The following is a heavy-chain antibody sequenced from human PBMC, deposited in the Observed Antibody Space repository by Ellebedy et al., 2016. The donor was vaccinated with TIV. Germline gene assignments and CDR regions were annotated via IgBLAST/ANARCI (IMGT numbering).Heavy chain of an antibody. J-gene: IGHJ4*02. D-gene: IGHD6-19*01. CDR3: ARGSGWYDPFDL. CDR2: MYHSGST. V-gene: IGHV4-38-2*02. Sequence: MPSETLSLTCSVSGSSISSGYYWGWIRQPPGRGLEWIGSMYHSGSTYNNPSLRSRVTMSVDTSKNQFSLNLTSVTAADTAMYYCARGSGWYDPFDLWGQGTLVTVSS. CDR1: GSSISSGYY.